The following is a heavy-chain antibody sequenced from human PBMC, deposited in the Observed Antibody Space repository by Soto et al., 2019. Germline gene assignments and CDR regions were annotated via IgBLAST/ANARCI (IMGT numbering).Heavy chain of an antibody. V-gene: IGHV1-18*01. J-gene: IGHJ4*02. CDR3: ARQEITIFGVGSPDY. Sequence: QVQLVQSGAEVKKPGASVKVSCKASGYTFTSYGISWVRQAPGQGLEWMGWISAYNGNTNYAQKLQGRVTMTTDTSTSTDYMELRSLRSDDTAVYYCARQEITIFGVGSPDYWGQGTLVTVSS. CDR2: ISAYNGNT. CDR1: GYTFTSYG. D-gene: IGHD3-3*01.